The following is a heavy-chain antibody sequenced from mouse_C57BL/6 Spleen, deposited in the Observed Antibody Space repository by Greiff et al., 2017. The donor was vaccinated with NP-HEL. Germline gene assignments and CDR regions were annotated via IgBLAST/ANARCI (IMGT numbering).Heavy chain of an antibody. Sequence: VQLQQSGPELVKPGASVKMSCKASGYTFTDYNMHWVKQSHGKSLEWIGYINPNNGGTSYNQKFKGKATLTVNKSSSTAYMELRSLTSEDSAVYYCASDSSGYDYFDYWGQGTTLTVSS. CDR1: GYTFTDYN. CDR2: INPNNGGT. CDR3: ASDSSGYDYFDY. V-gene: IGHV1-22*01. D-gene: IGHD3-2*02. J-gene: IGHJ2*01.